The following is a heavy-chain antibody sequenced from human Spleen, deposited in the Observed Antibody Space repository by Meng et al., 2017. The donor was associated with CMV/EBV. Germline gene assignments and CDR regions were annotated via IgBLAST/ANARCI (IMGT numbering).Heavy chain of an antibody. Sequence: GESLKISCAASGFGLTDYEMNWVRQAPGKGLEWISYITSRGTTIYYADSVKGRFTLSRDKTKNSLYLQMNSLKAEDTAVYYCARITYSGSYFSPNWIDPWGQGTLVTVSS. CDR3: ARITYSGSYFSPNWIDP. CDR2: ITSRGTTI. CDR1: GFGLTDYE. V-gene: IGHV3-48*03. D-gene: IGHD1-26*01. J-gene: IGHJ5*02.